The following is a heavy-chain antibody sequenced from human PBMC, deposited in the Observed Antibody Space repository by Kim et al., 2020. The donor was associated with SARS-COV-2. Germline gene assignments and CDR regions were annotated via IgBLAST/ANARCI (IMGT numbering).Heavy chain of an antibody. CDR3: AIEPKSTRQPTTHH. V-gene: IGHV3-23*01. J-gene: IGHJ4*02. D-gene: IGHD1-1*01. Sequence: GGSLRLSCAASGFTFSSYAMSWVRQAPGKGLEWVSAISGSGGSTYYADSVKGRFTISRDNSKNTLYLQMNSLRAEDTAVYYCAIEPKSTRQPTTHHGGQGTLVTVSS. CDR2: ISGSGGST. CDR1: GFTFSSYA.